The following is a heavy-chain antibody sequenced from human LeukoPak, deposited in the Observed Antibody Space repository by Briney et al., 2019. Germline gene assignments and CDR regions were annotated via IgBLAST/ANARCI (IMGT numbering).Heavy chain of an antibody. CDR3: AKVVGTRYSGYNW. D-gene: IGHD5-12*01. CDR1: EFTFSSYA. Sequence: EGSLRLSCAASEFTFSSYAMSWVRQAPGKGLEWVSTISGTGVTTYYAGSVKGRFTISRDNSKNTLYLQMNSLRAEDTAIYYCAKVVGTRYSGYNWWGQGTLVTVSS. J-gene: IGHJ4*02. V-gene: IGHV3-23*01. CDR2: ISGTGVTT.